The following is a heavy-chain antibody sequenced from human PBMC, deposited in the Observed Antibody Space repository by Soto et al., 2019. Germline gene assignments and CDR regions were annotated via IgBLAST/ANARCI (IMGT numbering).Heavy chain of an antibody. J-gene: IGHJ6*02. Sequence: AGSLRLSCAASGFTFSTYAMSWVRQAPGKGLEWVSSIRGSGADTYYADSVKGRFTISRDNSKNTLYLQLNSLRIEDTAVYYCARDGKKVGWYYGVDVWGQGTTVTVSS. V-gene: IGHV3-23*01. CDR3: ARDGKKVGWYYGVDV. CDR1: GFTFSTYA. D-gene: IGHD1-26*01. CDR2: IRGSGADT.